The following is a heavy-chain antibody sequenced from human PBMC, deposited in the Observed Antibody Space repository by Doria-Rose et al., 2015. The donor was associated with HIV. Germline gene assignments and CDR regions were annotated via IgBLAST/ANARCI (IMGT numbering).Heavy chain of an antibody. Sequence: LVPSGVGLDTPGGSLRLSCAASGFTFSRYSMNWVRQAPGKGLEWVSSISSSSEYIYYVDSVQGRFTISRDNAKNSVYLQMSSLRTEDKAVYYCARDHYDSGGYYRDWVQGRLVAVST. V-gene: IGHV3-21*03. D-gene: IGHD3-22*01. CDR2: ISSSSEYI. CDR3: ARDHYDSGGYYRD. J-gene: IGHJ4*02. CDR1: GFTFSRYS.